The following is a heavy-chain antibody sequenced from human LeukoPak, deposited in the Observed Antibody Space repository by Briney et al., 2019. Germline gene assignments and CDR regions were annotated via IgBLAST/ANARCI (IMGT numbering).Heavy chain of an antibody. D-gene: IGHD6-19*01. CDR3: ARHEMGGGWYRYFDY. Sequence: TSETLSLTCTVSGGSISSRSYYWGWIRQPPGKGPEWIGSIYYSGSTYYNPSLKSRVTISVDTSKNQFSLKLSSVAAADTAVYYCARHEMGGGWYRYFDYWGQGTLVTVSS. CDR2: IYYSGST. V-gene: IGHV4-39*01. J-gene: IGHJ4*02. CDR1: GGSISSRSYY.